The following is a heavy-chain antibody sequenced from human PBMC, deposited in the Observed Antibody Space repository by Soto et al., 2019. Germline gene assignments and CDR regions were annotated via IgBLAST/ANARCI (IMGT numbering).Heavy chain of an antibody. D-gene: IGHD3-3*01. Sequence: ASVKVSCKASGYTFTSYAMHWVRQAPGQRLEWMGWINAGNGNTKYSQKFQGRVTITRDTSASTAYMELSSLRSEDTAVYYCEREEYDFWSGPDYWGQGTLVTVSS. V-gene: IGHV1-3*01. CDR2: INAGNGNT. J-gene: IGHJ4*02. CDR3: EREEYDFWSGPDY. CDR1: GYTFTSYA.